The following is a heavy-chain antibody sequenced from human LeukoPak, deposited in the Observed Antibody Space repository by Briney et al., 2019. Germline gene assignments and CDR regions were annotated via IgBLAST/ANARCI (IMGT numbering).Heavy chain of an antibody. Sequence: PSETLSLTCAVYGGSFSGYYWSWIRQPPGKGLEWIGEINHSGSTNYNPSLKSRVTISVDTSKNQFSLKLSSVTAADTAVYYCARHMGWYYYYMDVWGKGTTVTISS. CDR2: INHSGST. D-gene: IGHD1-26*01. CDR3: ARHMGWYYYYMDV. J-gene: IGHJ6*03. V-gene: IGHV4-34*01. CDR1: GGSFSGYY.